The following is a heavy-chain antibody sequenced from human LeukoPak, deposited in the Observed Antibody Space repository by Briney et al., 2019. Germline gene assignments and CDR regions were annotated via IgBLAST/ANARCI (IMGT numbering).Heavy chain of an antibody. V-gene: IGHV3-72*01. CDR2: SRNKANSYTT. CDR3: ARDGTAHYGMDV. CDR1: GFTFSDRF. Sequence: PGGSLRLSCAASGFTFSDRFMDWVRQAPGKGLEWVGRSRNKANSYTTEYAASVKGRFTISRDESTNSLYLQMNSLKTEDTAVYYCARDGTAHYGMDVWGQGTTVTASS. J-gene: IGHJ6*02. D-gene: IGHD1-14*01.